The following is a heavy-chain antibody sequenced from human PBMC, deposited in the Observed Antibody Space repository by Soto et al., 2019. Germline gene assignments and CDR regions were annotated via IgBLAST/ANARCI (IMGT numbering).Heavy chain of an antibody. CDR3: AREGIGRSIAVAGVFDY. V-gene: IGHV3-30-3*01. CDR2: ISYDGSNK. CDR1: GFTFSSYA. J-gene: IGHJ4*02. D-gene: IGHD6-19*01. Sequence: GGSLRLSCAASGFTFSSYAMHWVRQAPGKGLEWVAVISYDGSNKYYADSVKGRFTISRDYSNNMLYLQMNSLRAEDTAVYYCAREGIGRSIAVAGVFDYWGQGTLVTVSS.